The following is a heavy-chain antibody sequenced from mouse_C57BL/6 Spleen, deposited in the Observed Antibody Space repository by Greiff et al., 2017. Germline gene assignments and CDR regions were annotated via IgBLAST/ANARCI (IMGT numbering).Heavy chain of an antibody. CDR1: GYTFTSYW. CDR2: IYPSDSET. V-gene: IGHV1-61*01. J-gene: IGHJ2*01. Sequence: QVQLQQPGAELVRPGSSVKLSCKASGYTFTSYWMDWVKQRPGQGLEWIGNIYPSDSETHYNQKFKDKATLTVDKSSSTAYMQLSRLTSEDSAVYYCASVVTTKGGYWGQGTTLTVSS. D-gene: IGHD2-2*01. CDR3: ASVVTTKGGY.